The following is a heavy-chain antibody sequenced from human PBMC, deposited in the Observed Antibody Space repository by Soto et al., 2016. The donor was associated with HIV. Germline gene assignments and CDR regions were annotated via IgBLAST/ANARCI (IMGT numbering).Heavy chain of an antibody. V-gene: IGHV4-34*02. Sequence: QVQLQQWGAGLLKPSETLSLTCAVYGGSFSGYYWTWIRQSPGKGLEWIGEIDHSGTTNYNPSLESRLTMSVDTSKNQFSLKFDLCRPPRTRSFLYCARPLSGAPTGLRTSNTWGQGT. CDR1: GGSFSGYY. CDR2: IDHSGTT. CDR3: ARPLSGAPTGLRTSNT. J-gene: IGHJ1*01. D-gene: IGHD1-1*01.